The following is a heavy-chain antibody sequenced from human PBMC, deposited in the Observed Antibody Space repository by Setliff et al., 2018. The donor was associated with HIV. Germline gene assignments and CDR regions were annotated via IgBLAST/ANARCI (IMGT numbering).Heavy chain of an antibody. CDR2: IYYSGST. CDR3: ARVKGVYCSSVSCYPSWFDP. D-gene: IGHD2-2*01. CDR1: GDSIRSNFNY. V-gene: IGHV4-39*01. J-gene: IGHJ5*02. Sequence: SETLSLTCTVSGDSIRSNFNYWGWIRQPPGKGLEWIGSIYYSGSTYYNPSLRSRVTISVDTSKTQFSLNLSSVTAADTAVCYCARVKGVYCSSVSCYPSWFDPWGQGTLVTVSS.